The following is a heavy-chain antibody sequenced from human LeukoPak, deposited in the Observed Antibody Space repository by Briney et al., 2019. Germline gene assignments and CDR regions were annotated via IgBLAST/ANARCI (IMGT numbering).Heavy chain of an antibody. CDR2: IYYSGST. Sequence: SETLSLTCTVSGGSISSYYWSWIRRPPGKGLEWIGYIYYSGSTNYNPSLKSRVTISVDTSKNQFSLKLSSVTAADTAVYYCARHRGLADFDYWGQGTLVTVSS. D-gene: IGHD3-10*01. V-gene: IGHV4-59*08. J-gene: IGHJ4*02. CDR1: GGSISSYY. CDR3: ARHRGLADFDY.